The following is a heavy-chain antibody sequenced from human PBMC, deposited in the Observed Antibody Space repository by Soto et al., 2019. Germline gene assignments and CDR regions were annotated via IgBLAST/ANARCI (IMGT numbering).Heavy chain of an antibody. D-gene: IGHD6-13*01. J-gene: IGHJ4*02. CDR3: ARTRYTSSLKYYLDF. CDR2: VNTYNGNA. CDR1: GYTFTDYG. Sequence: GASVKVSCKASGYTFTDYGISWVRQAPGQGLEWMGWVNTYNGNANYGQNFQGSVTMTRDTSTSTVNLELRNLRSDDTAMYYCARTRYTSSLKYYLDFWGQGTLVTVSS. V-gene: IGHV1-18*04.